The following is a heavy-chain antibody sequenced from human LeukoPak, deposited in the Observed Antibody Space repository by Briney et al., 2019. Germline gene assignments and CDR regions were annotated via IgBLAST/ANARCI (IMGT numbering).Heavy chain of an antibody. CDR3: ARDLHRGYSYGFDY. J-gene: IGHJ4*02. Sequence: GGSLRLSCAASGFTFSSYAMSWVRQASGKGLEWVSAISGSGGSTYYADSVKGRFTISRDNSKNTLYLQMNSLRAEDTAVYYCARDLHRGYSYGFDYWGQGTLVTVSS. V-gene: IGHV3-23*01. CDR2: ISGSGGST. D-gene: IGHD5-18*01. CDR1: GFTFSSYA.